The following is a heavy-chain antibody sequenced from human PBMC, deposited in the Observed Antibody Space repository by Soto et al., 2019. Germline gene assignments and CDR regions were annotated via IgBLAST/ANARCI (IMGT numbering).Heavy chain of an antibody. CDR3: ARDRGAGIWGDAFDI. J-gene: IGHJ3*02. CDR2: INPYNANT. CDR1: GYTFTNHG. Sequence: QVQLVQSGTEVKKPGASVKVSCKTSGYTFTNHGINWVRQAPGQGLEWMGWINPYNANTNYAQKRQGRVTMTTDTSTTTAYMDLRRLTCGDTGVYYCARDRGAGIWGDAFDIWGQGTVVTVSS. D-gene: IGHD3-10*01. V-gene: IGHV1-18*04.